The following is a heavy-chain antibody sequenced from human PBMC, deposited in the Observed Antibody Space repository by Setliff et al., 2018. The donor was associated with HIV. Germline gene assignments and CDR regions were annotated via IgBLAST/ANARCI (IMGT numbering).Heavy chain of an antibody. J-gene: IGHJ3*02. CDR1: GKSLSNYW. CDR2: IDPSDSYI. V-gene: IGHV5-10-1*01. CDR3: SRGIAVAGHDFANTPGDI. D-gene: IGHD6-19*01. Sequence: GESLKISCKGSGKSLSNYWINWVRQMPGKGLEWMGRIDPSDSYINYGPSFQGHVTISADKSSNTAFLQWSSLKASDSAMYYCSRGIAVAGHDFANTPGDIWGQRTMVTVSS.